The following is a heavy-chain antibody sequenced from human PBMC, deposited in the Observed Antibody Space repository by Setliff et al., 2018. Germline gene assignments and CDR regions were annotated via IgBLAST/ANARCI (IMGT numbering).Heavy chain of an antibody. CDR3: ARQPSSGSYYNPRPYYFDY. CDR2: VHYSGDS. V-gene: IGHV4-59*13. Sequence: SETLSLTCTVSGGSMTSYYWSWIRQSPWKGLEWIGYVHYSGDSNYNPSLKRRVTMSVDTSKNQFSLNLRSVTAADTAVYYCARQPSSGSYYNPRPYYFDYWGQGTLVTVSS. CDR1: GGSMTSYY. J-gene: IGHJ4*02. D-gene: IGHD3-10*01.